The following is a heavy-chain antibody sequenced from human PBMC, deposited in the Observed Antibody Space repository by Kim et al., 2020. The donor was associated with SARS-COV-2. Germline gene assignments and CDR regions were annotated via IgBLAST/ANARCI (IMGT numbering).Heavy chain of an antibody. CDR3: ARDSRGSYYFDY. CDR1: GFIFSDYY. Sequence: GGSLRLSCAASGFIFSDYYMSWIRQAPGQGLEWISYISSSSSTIYSADSVKGRFTISRDNAKNSLYLQMNSLRAEDTAVYYCARDSRGSYYFDYWGLGTLVTASS. V-gene: IGHV3-11*01. CDR2: ISSSSSTI. J-gene: IGHJ4*02.